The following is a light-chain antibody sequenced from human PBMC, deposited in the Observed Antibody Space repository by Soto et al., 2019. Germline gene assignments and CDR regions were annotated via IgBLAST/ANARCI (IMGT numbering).Light chain of an antibody. Sequence: ALRMTQSPSSFSASTGDRVTITCRASQGISSYLAWYQQKPGKAPKLLIYAASTLQSGVPSRFSGSGSGTDFTLTISCLQSEDFATYYCQQYYSYPTLTFGQGTKVEIK. J-gene: IGKJ1*01. CDR2: AAS. V-gene: IGKV1-8*01. CDR1: QGISSY. CDR3: QQYYSYPTLT.